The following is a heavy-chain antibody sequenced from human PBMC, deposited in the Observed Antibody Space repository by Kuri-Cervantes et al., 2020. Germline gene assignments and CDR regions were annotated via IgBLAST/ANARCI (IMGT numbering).Heavy chain of an antibody. Sequence: ESLKISCTVSGGSISSSSYYWGWIRQPPGKGLEWIGSIYYSGSTYYNPSLKSRVTISVDTSKNQFSLKLSSVTAADTAVYYCARVTVTTIASFGYWGQGTLVTVSS. CDR2: IYYSGST. J-gene: IGHJ4*02. D-gene: IGHD4-17*01. V-gene: IGHV4-39*07. CDR3: ARVTVTTIASFGY. CDR1: GGSISSSSYY.